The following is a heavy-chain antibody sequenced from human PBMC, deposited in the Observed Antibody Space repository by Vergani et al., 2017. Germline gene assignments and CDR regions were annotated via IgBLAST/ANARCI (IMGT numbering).Heavy chain of an antibody. Sequence: QVQLQESGPGLVKPSETLSLTCTVSGGSISSYYWSWIRQPPGKGLEWIGYIYYSGSTNYNPSLKSRVTISVATSKNQFSLKLSSVTAADTAVYYCARDPHKYGSGSYFDYWGQGTLVTVSS. D-gene: IGHD3-10*01. CDR2: IYYSGST. CDR1: GGSISSYY. J-gene: IGHJ4*02. CDR3: ARDPHKYGSGSYFDY. V-gene: IGHV4-59*01.